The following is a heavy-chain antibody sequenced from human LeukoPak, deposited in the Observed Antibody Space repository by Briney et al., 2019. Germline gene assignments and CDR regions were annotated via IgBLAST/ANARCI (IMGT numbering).Heavy chain of an antibody. D-gene: IGHD5-24*01. CDR1: GFXFSSYA. J-gene: IGHJ4*02. Sequence: PGGSLRLSCAASGFXFSSYAIHWVRQAPGKGLEYVSAISSNGGSTYYANSVKGRFTISRDNSKNTLYLQMGSLRAEDMAVYYCARGAYVEMATITPVPLDYWGQGTLVTVSS. CDR3: ARGAYVEMATITPVPLDY. CDR2: ISSNGGST. V-gene: IGHV3-64*01.